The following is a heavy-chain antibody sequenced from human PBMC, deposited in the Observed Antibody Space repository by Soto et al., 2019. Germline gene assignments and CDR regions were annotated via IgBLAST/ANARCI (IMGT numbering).Heavy chain of an antibody. CDR3: TGEVASGY. D-gene: IGHD2-8*02. J-gene: IGHJ4*02. V-gene: IGHV3-30*03. CDR1: GFTVSTYG. CDR2: ISRDGGTK. Sequence: QVQLVESGGGVVQPGRSLRLSCAVSGFTVSTYGMHWVRQAPGKGLEWVAVISRDGGTKYYGASVKGRFTISRDNSRNTLFLEMNSLRSDDMSVYYCTGEVASGYWGQGTLVTVSS.